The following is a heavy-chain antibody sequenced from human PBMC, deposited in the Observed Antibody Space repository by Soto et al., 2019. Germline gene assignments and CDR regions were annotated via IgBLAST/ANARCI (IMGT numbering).Heavy chain of an antibody. V-gene: IGHV3-30-3*01. CDR2: ISYDGSNK. CDR1: GFTFSSYA. Sequence: GGSLRLSCAASGFTFSSYAMHWVRQAPGKGLEWVAVISYDGSNKYYADSVKGRFTISRDNSKNTLYLQMNSLRAEDTAVYYCARKAGDFWSGYFGPRYYYYGMDVWGQGTTVTVSS. J-gene: IGHJ6*02. CDR3: ARKAGDFWSGYFGPRYYYYGMDV. D-gene: IGHD3-3*01.